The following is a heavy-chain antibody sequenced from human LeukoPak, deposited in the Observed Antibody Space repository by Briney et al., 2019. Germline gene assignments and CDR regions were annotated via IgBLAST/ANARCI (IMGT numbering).Heavy chain of an antibody. J-gene: IGHJ4*02. CDR2: IYSNNIT. Sequence: GGSLRLSCAASGFTVNNNYMTWVRQAPGKGLEWVSVIYSNNITYYADSVKGGFTISRDSSKNTLYLQMNSLRAEDTAVYYCARGISMMIVAPGYWGQGTLVTVSS. V-gene: IGHV3-53*01. CDR1: GFTVNNNY. CDR3: ARGISMMIVAPGY. D-gene: IGHD3-22*01.